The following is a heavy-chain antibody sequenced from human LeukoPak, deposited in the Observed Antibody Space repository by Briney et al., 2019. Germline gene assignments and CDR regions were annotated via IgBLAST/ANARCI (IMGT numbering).Heavy chain of an antibody. Sequence: ASVKASCKASGGTFSSSPITWVRQAPGQGLEWMGRIIPMLAIANYAPKFQGRVTITADKSTTTAYMELNSLRSEDTAVYYCATENGNVTMVTNFAYWGQGTLVTVSS. D-gene: IGHD4-17*01. CDR1: GGTFSSSP. CDR3: ATENGNVTMVTNFAY. V-gene: IGHV1-69*04. J-gene: IGHJ4*02. CDR2: IIPMLAIA.